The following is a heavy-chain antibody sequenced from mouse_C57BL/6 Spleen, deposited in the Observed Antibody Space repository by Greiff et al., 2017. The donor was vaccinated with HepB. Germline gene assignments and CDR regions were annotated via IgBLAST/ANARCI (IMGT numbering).Heavy chain of an antibody. J-gene: IGHJ2*01. CDR3: ARRHYGNPYYFDY. CDR2: IYPGSGST. CDR1: GYTFTSYW. V-gene: IGHV1-55*01. Sequence: QVQLKQPGAELVKPGASVKMSCKASGYTFTSYWITWVKQRPGQGLEWIGDIYPGSGSTNYNEKFKSKATLTVDTSSSTAYMQLSSLTSEDSAVYYCARRHYGNPYYFDYWGQGTTLTVSS. D-gene: IGHD2-1*01.